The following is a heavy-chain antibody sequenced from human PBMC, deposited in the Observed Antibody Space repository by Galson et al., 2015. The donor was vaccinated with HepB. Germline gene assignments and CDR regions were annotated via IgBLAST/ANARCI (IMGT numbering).Heavy chain of an antibody. D-gene: IGHD3-10*01. CDR2: ISGSGGST. J-gene: IGHJ4*02. CDR1: GFTFSSYA. Sequence: SLRLSCAASGFTFSSYAMSWVRQAPGKGLEWVSAISGSGGSTYYADSVKGRFTISRDNSKNTLYLQMNSLRAEDTAVYYCAKEGGSGILPFSGRNYWGQGTLVTVSS. V-gene: IGHV3-23*01. CDR3: AKEGGSGILPFSGRNY.